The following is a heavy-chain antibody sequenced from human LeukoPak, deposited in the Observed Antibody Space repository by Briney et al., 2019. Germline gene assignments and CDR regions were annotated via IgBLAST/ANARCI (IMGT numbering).Heavy chain of an antibody. D-gene: IGHD3-22*01. CDR3: AKIVRYYYDSSGYRGYFDY. CDR2: ISGSGGST. CDR1: GFTFSSYA. Sequence: GASLRLSCAASGFTFSSYAMSWVRQAPGKGLEWVSAISGSGGSTYYADSVEGRFTIARDNSKNTLYLQKNSLRAEDTAVYYCAKIVRYYYDSSGYRGYFDYWGQGTLVTVSS. V-gene: IGHV3-23*01. J-gene: IGHJ4*02.